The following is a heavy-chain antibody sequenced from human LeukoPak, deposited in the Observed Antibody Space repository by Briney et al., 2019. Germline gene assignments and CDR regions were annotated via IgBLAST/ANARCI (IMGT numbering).Heavy chain of an antibody. V-gene: IGHV1-2*02. CDR2: INPKSGDT. Sequence: ASVKVSCKASGYTFTDYYMHWVRRAPGQGLEWMGWINPKSGDTRYAQKFQGRVTMTRDTSITTAYVDLSSLRSDDTAVYYCAREWDYYAFWGQGTLVTVSS. CDR1: GYTFTDYY. J-gene: IGHJ4*02. CDR3: AREWDYYAF.